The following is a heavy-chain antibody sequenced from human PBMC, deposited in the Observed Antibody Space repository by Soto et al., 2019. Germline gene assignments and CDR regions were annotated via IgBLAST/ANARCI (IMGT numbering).Heavy chain of an antibody. J-gene: IGHJ4*02. CDR2: IYYSGST. CDR3: ARWNYGSRAGTRKPPHFDY. D-gene: IGHD1-7*01. V-gene: IGHV4-59*01. CDR1: GGSISSYY. Sequence: PSETLSLTCTVSGGSISSYYWSWIRQPPGKGLEWIGYIYYSGSTNYNPSLKSRVTISVDTSKNQLSLKLSSVTAADTAVYYCARWNYGSRAGTRKPPHFDYWGQGTLVTVSS.